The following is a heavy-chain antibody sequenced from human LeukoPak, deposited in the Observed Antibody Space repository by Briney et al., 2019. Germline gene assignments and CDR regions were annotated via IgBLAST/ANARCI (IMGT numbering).Heavy chain of an antibody. CDR3: ARGSGASWFY. D-gene: IGHD6-13*01. CDR2: IYYSGST. J-gene: IGHJ4*02. CDR1: GGSISSYY. V-gene: IGHV4-59*08. Sequence: KTSETLSLTCTVSGGSISSYYWSWIRQPPGKGLEWIGYIYYSGSTNYNPSLKSRVTISVDTSKNQFSLKLSSVAAADTAVYYCARGSGASWFYWGQGTLVTVSS.